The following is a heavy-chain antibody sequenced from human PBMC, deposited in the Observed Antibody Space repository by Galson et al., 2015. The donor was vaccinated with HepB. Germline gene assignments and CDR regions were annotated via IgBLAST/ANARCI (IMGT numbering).Heavy chain of an antibody. D-gene: IGHD1-26*01. Sequence: CAISGDSVSSQSAAWNWIRQSPSRSLEWLGRTYYRSRWNNDYAVSVQSRITINPDTSKNQFSLQLNSVTPEDTAVYYCARVRGSFTATDAFDIWGQGTMVTVSS. CDR3: ARVRGSFTATDAFDI. CDR2: TYYRSRWNN. V-gene: IGHV6-1*01. J-gene: IGHJ3*02. CDR1: GDSVSSQSAA.